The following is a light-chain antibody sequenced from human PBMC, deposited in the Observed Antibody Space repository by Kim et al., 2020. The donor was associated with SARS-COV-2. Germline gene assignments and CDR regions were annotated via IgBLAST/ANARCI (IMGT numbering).Light chain of an antibody. CDR2: GAS. CDR1: QTISNN. Sequence: EIVMTQSPATVSVFLGERATLSCRASQTISNNLAWYQQKPGQAPRLLIYGASTRATAVPARFSGSGFGTEFTLTITGLQSEDFAVYYCQQYNDWPPAYSFGQGTKLEI. CDR3: QQYNDWPPAYS. J-gene: IGKJ2*01. V-gene: IGKV3-15*01.